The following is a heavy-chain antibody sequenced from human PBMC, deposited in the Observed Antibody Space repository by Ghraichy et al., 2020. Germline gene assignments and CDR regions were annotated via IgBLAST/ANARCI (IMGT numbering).Heavy chain of an antibody. Sequence: SETLSLTCAVYGGPFSGYYWSWIRQPPGKGLEWMGQINHDGSTDYNPSLKSRVTISLDRSQNQFSLRLSSVTAADTAIYYCATLGGGLATPTAWATVYFFDYWVQGALVTVSS. V-gene: IGHV4-34*01. CDR2: INHDGST. CDR1: GGPFSGYY. CDR3: ATLGGGLATPTAWATVYFFDY. D-gene: IGHD3-3*02. J-gene: IGHJ4*02.